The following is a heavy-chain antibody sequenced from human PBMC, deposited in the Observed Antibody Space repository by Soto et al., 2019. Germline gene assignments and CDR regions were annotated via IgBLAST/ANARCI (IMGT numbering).Heavy chain of an antibody. J-gene: IGHJ6*03. CDR3: ARASITNYYGSGSPPHYYYYYYMDV. V-gene: IGHV4-59*01. D-gene: IGHD3-10*01. CDR2: IYYSGST. CDR1: GGSISSYY. Sequence: PSDTLYLTCTVSGGSISSYYWSWIRQPPGKELEWIGNIYYSGSTNYNPSLKSRVTISVDTSKNQFSLKLSSVTAADTAVYYCARASITNYYGSGSPPHYYYYYYMDVWGKGTTVTVSS.